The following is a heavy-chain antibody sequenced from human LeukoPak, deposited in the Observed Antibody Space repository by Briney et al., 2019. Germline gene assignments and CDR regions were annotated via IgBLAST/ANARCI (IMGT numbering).Heavy chain of an antibody. CDR1: GYSISSGYY. V-gene: IGHV4-38-2*01. CDR3: ARRAITIFGVVIGWFGP. D-gene: IGHD3-3*01. CDR2: IYHSGST. Sequence: PSETLSLTCAVSGYSISSGYYWGWIRQPPGQGLEWIGSIYHSGSTYCNPSLKSRVTISVDTSKNQFSLKLSSVTAADTAVYYCARRAITIFGVVIGWFGPWGQGTLVTVSS. J-gene: IGHJ5*02.